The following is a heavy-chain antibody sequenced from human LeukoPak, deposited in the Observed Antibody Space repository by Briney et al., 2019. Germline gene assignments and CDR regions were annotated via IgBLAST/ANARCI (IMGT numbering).Heavy chain of an antibody. Sequence: SQTLSLTCTVSGGSISSGGYYWSWIRQHPGKGLEWIGYIYYSGSTYYNPSLKSRVTISVDTSKNQFSLKLSSVTAADTAVYYCARDRPHTYYYYYGMDVWGQGTTVTVSS. CDR2: IYYSGST. CDR1: GGSISSGGYY. V-gene: IGHV4-31*03. CDR3: ARDRPHTYYYYYGMDV. J-gene: IGHJ6*02.